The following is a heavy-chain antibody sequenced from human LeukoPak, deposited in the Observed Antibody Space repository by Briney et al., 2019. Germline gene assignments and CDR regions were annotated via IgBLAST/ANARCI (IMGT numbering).Heavy chain of an antibody. J-gene: IGHJ4*02. CDR1: GFTFSSYS. Sequence: GGSLRLSCAASGFTFSSYSMNWVRQAPGKGLEWVSYISSSGSTIYYADSVKGRFTISRDNARNSLYLQMNSLRAEDTAVYYCATRIAVAGTFGYWGQGTLVTVSS. CDR3: ATRIAVAGTFGY. V-gene: IGHV3-48*04. CDR2: ISSSGSTI. D-gene: IGHD6-19*01.